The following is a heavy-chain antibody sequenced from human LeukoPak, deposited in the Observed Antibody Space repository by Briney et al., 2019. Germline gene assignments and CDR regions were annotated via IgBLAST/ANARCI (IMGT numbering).Heavy chain of an antibody. CDR1: GYSFTSYW. Sequence: GESLKISCKGSGYSFTSYWIGWVRQMPGKGLEWMGIIYPGDSDTRYSPSFQGQVTISADKSISTAYLQWSSLKASDTAMYYCARHWGGSGSYYLNYYYYYGMDVWGQGTTVTVSS. J-gene: IGHJ6*02. D-gene: IGHD3-10*01. CDR3: ARHWGGSGSYYLNYYYYYGMDV. CDR2: IYPGDSDT. V-gene: IGHV5-51*01.